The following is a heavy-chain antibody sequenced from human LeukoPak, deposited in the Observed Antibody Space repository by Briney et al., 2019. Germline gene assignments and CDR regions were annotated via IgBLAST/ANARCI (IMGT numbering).Heavy chain of an antibody. V-gene: IGHV3-23*01. D-gene: IGHD5-24*01. CDR1: GFGVHTFA. Sequence: GGSLRLSCAVSGFGVHTFAMSWVRLAPGRGLEWLASITKYDGRVYYADSVRGRFTISRDTSQNELYLQMNSLRADDSAIYFCAKDHSADGWPTFEYWGRGTLVSVSS. CDR2: ITKYDGRV. J-gene: IGHJ4*02. CDR3: AKDHSADGWPTFEY.